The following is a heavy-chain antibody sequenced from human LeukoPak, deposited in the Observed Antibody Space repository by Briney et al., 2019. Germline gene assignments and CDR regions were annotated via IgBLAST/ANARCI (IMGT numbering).Heavy chain of an antibody. J-gene: IGHJ3*02. V-gene: IGHV1-69*06. D-gene: IGHD6-19*01. Sequence: GASVKVSCKASGYSFTGYYIHWVRQAPGQGLEWMGGIIPIFGTANYAQKFQGRVTITADKSTSTAYMELSSLRSEDTAVYYCARDQSIAVAARAFDIWGQGTMVTVSS. CDR2: IIPIFGTA. CDR1: GYSFTGYY. CDR3: ARDQSIAVAARAFDI.